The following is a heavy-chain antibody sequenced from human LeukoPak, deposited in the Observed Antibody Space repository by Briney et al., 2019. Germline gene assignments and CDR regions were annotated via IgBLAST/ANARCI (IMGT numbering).Heavy chain of an antibody. V-gene: IGHV3-7*03. CDR3: AKDGLSFNDAFDI. CDR1: GFTFSSYW. J-gene: IGHJ3*02. Sequence: PGGSLRLSCAASGFTFSSYWMSWVRQAPGKGLEWVANIKQDGSEKYYVDSVKGRFTISRDNAKNSLYLQMNSLRAEDTAVYYCAKDGLSFNDAFDIWGQGTMVTVSS. CDR2: IKQDGSEK.